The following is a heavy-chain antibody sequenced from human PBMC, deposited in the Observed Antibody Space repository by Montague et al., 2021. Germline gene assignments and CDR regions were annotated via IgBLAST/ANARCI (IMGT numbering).Heavy chain of an antibody. V-gene: IGHV3-21*06. CDR1: GFTFNAYI. J-gene: IGHJ5*02. D-gene: IGHD3-10*01. Sequence: SLRLSCAASGFTFNAYIIHWVRQAPGKGLEWVSYITGSSYIFFAESLGGRFTISRDNAASSLYLQINSLRTEDTAVYYCARDACYYGWESPNWFDPWGQGTLVTVSS. CDR2: ITGSSYI. CDR3: ARDACYYGWESPNWFDP.